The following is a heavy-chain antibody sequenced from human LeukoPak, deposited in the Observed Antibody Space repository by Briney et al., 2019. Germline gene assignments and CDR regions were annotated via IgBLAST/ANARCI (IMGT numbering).Heavy chain of an antibody. CDR2: IYNSGST. CDR1: GGSISSYY. CDR3: ARDVGSCYGFGCWFDP. V-gene: IGHV4-4*08. Sequence: SETLSLTCTVSGGSISSYYWSWIRQPPGKGLEWIGYIYNSGSTNYNPSLKSRVTISVDTSKNQFSLRLSSVTAADTAVYYCARDVGSCYGFGCWFDPWGQGTLVTVSS. D-gene: IGHD2-2*01. J-gene: IGHJ5*02.